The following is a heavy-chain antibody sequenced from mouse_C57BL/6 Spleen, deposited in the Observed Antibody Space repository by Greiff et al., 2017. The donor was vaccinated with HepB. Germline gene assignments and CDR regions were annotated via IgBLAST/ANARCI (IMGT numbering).Heavy chain of an antibody. CDR1: GYTFTSYW. J-gene: IGHJ2*01. Sequence: QVQLQHPGAELVRPGSSVKLSCKASGYTFTSYWMHWVKQRPIQGLEWIGNIDPSDSETHYNQKFKDKATLTVDKSSSTAYMQLSSLTSEDSAVYYCARTPSYYGSIFDYWGQGTTLTVSS. D-gene: IGHD1-1*01. CDR2: IDPSDSET. CDR3: ARTPSYYGSIFDY. V-gene: IGHV1-52*01.